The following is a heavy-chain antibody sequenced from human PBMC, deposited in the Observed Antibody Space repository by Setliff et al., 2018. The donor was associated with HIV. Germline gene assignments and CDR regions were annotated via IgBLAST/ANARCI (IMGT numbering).Heavy chain of an antibody. D-gene: IGHD2-21*01. V-gene: IGHV3-11*05. CDR1: GFTFSDYY. Sequence: SLRLSCATSGFTFSDYYMSWIRQAPGKGLEWLSFINSMSSYTNYADSVKGRFTISRDNGNNALYLQMNSLRAEDTAIYYCARVSSALFLPQYHFDYWGQGTLVTVSS. J-gene: IGHJ4*02. CDR2: INSMSSYT. CDR3: ARVSSALFLPQYHFDY.